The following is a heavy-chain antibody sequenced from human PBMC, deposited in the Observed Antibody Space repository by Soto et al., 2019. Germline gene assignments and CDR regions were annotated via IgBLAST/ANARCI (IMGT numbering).Heavy chain of an antibody. D-gene: IGHD3-3*01. CDR2: ISYDGSNK. Sequence: LRLSCAASGFTFSSYGMHWVRHAPGKGLEWVAVISYDGSNKYYADSVKGRFTISRDNSKNTLYLQMNSLRAEDTAVYYCANQKLYIALPYYYYGMDVWGQGTTVTVSS. J-gene: IGHJ6*02. CDR1: GFTFSSYG. V-gene: IGHV3-30*18. CDR3: ANQKLYIALPYYYYGMDV.